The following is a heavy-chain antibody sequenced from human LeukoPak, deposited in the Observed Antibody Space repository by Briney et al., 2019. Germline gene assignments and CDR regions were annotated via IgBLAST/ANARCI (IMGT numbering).Heavy chain of an antibody. D-gene: IGHD5-18*01. Sequence: GRSLRLSCAASGFTFSSYGMHWVRQAPGKGLEWVAVMWYDGSNKYYADSVKGRFTISRDNSKNTLYLQMNSLRAEDTAVYYCAKEFAAYSYGPKAGFDYWGQGTLVTVSS. CDR2: MWYDGSNK. CDR3: AKEFAAYSYGPKAGFDY. J-gene: IGHJ4*02. V-gene: IGHV3-33*06. CDR1: GFTFSSYG.